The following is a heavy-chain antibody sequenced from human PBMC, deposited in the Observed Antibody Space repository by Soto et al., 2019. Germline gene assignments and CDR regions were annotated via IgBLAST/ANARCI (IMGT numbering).Heavy chain of an antibody. J-gene: IGHJ5*02. D-gene: IGHD3-22*01. CDR1: GYSFTSYW. CDR2: IDPSDSYT. Sequence: GESLKISCKGSGYSFTSYWISWVRQMPGKGLEWMGRIDPSDSYTNYSPSFQGHVTISADKSISTAYLQWSSLKASDTAMYYCAISPTNYYDSSGYYYSGWFDHWGQGTLVTVSS. V-gene: IGHV5-10-1*01. CDR3: AISPTNYYDSSGYYYSGWFDH.